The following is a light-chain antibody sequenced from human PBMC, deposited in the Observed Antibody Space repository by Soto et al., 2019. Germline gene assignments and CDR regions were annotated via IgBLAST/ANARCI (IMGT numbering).Light chain of an antibody. V-gene: IGKV1-5*01. CDR2: DAT. CDR3: LQFNTFPHS. CDR1: QIIARW. Sequence: EIQMTQSPSTLSASIGDSVTLTCRASQIIARWLAWYQQKPGKAPNLVIYDATKLQSGVPSRFSATASGAEFTLTISGLQAEDFATYYCLQFNTFPHSFGQGTRLEI. J-gene: IGKJ2*03.